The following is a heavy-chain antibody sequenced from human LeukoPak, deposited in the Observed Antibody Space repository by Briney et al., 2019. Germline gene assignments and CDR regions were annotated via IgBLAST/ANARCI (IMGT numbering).Heavy chain of an antibody. D-gene: IGHD3-10*01. CDR3: AKRGVVIRVILVGFHKEAYYFDS. Sequence: GGSLRLSCAVSGITLSNYGMSWVRQAPGKGLEWVAGISGSGGGTNYADSVKGRFIISRDNVKNTLYLQMNSLTAEDTAVYFCAKRGVVIRVILVGFHKEAYYFDSWAREPWSPSPQ. CDR1: GITLSNYG. J-gene: IGHJ4*02. V-gene: IGHV3-23*01. CDR2: ISGSGGGT.